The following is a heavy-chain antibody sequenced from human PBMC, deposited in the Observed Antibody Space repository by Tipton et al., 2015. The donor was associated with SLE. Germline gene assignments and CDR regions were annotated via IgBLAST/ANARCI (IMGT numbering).Heavy chain of an antibody. CDR2: IYSGGKT. V-gene: IGHV3-66*02. D-gene: IGHD3-10*01. Sequence: GSLRLSCAASGLTVSSSYINWFRQVPGKGLEWVSVIYSGGKTYYPDSVKGRFTISRDDSKNTVHLQMNSLRTEDTAVYFCARGLVRGVIRVVYYYYSMDVCGKGTPVSVSS. J-gene: IGHJ6*03. CDR3: ARGLVRGVIRVVYYYYSMDV. CDR1: GLTVSSSY.